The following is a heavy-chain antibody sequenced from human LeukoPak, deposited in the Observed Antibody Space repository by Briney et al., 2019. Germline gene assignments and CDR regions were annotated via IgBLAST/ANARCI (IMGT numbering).Heavy chain of an antibody. V-gene: IGHV1-69*04. J-gene: IGHJ4*02. Sequence: SVKVSCKASGGTFSSYATSWVRQAPGQGLEWMGRIIPILGIANYAQKFQGRVTITADKSTSTAYMELSSLRSEDTAVYYCARVGSSLPLDYWGQGTLVTVSS. CDR1: GGTFSSYA. CDR2: IIPILGIA. CDR3: ARVGSSLPLDY. D-gene: IGHD6-13*01.